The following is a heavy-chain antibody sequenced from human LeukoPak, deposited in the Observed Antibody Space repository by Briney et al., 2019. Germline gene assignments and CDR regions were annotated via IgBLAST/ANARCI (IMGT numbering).Heavy chain of an antibody. V-gene: IGHV1-18*01. D-gene: IGHD3-22*01. Sequence: ASVKVSFKASGYTFTSYGFSWVRQARGQGLEWMGWISAYYGNTNYAQKVQGRVTITTDTSTSTAYMELRSLRSDDTAVYYCARDVPYYDSSGYPLPYYFDYWGQRTLVTVSS. J-gene: IGHJ4*02. CDR3: ARDVPYYDSSGYPLPYYFDY. CDR2: ISAYYGNT. CDR1: GYTFTSYG.